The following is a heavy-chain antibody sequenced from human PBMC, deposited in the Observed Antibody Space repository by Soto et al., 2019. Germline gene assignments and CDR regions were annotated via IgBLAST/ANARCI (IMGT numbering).Heavy chain of an antibody. V-gene: IGHV4-31*02. D-gene: IGHD1-1*01. J-gene: IGHJ6*02. CDR2: IYYSGST. CDR3: AREWNGLGGMDV. Sequence: LSLPYTVSGGSISGGGDCWSWIRQHPGKGLEWIGYIYYSGSTYYNPSLKSRITNNPDTSKNQFSLQLNSVTPEATAVHYCAREWNGLGGMDVLGQGITVTVSS. CDR1: GGSISGGGDC.